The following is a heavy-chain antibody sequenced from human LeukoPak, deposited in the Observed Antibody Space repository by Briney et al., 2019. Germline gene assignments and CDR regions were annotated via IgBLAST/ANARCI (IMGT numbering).Heavy chain of an antibody. V-gene: IGHV4-34*01. CDR2: INHSGST. D-gene: IGHD5-24*01. Sequence: SETLSLTCAVYGGSFSGNYWTWIRQPPGKGLEWIGEINHSGSTKYNPSLKSRVTISVDTSKNQFSLKLSSVTAADTAVYYCARATRDGYNYRGDAFDIWGQGTMVTVSS. CDR1: GGSFSGNY. J-gene: IGHJ3*02. CDR3: ARATRDGYNYRGDAFDI.